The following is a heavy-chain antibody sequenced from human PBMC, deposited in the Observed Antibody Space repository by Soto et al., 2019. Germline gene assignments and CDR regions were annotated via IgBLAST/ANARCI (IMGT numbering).Heavy chain of an antibody. Sequence: GASVKVSCKASGYTFTGYYMHWVRQAPGQGLEWMGWINPNSGGTNYAQNFQGWVTMTRDTSISTAYMELSRLRSDDTAVYYCARVGWEESYCSYYGMDVWGEGTTVTVSS. CDR1: GYTFTGYY. CDR2: INPNSGGT. CDR3: ARVGWEESYCSYYGMDV. D-gene: IGHD1-26*01. V-gene: IGHV1-2*04. J-gene: IGHJ6*04.